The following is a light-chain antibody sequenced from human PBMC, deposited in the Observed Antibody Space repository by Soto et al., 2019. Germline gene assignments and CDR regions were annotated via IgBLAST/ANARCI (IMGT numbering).Light chain of an antibody. J-gene: IGKJ4*01. CDR2: GAS. CDR1: QSVSSSY. V-gene: IGKV3-20*01. CDR3: QQYGSSPRVT. Sequence: EIVLTQSPGTLSLSPGERATLSCRASQSVSSSYLAWYQQKPGQAPRLLIYGASSRATGIPDRFSGSGSGSDFTLTISTVQPEDFAVYYCQQYGSSPRVTFGGGTKVEIK.